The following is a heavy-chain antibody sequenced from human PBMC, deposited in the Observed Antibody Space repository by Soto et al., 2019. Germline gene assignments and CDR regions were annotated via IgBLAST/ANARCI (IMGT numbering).Heavy chain of an antibody. D-gene: IGHD1-26*01. CDR1: GYTFTSYG. CDR2: ISAYNGNT. V-gene: IGHV1-18*01. J-gene: IGHJ5*02. CDR3: ARDLIVGATSHWFDP. Sequence: ASVKVSCKAPGYTFTSYGISWVRQAPGQGLEWMGWISAYNGNTNYAQKLQGRVTMTTDTSTSTAYMELRSLRSDDTAGYYCARDLIVGATSHWFDPWGQGTLVNVSS.